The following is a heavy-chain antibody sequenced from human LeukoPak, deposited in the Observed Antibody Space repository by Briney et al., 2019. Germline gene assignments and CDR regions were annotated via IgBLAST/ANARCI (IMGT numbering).Heavy chain of an antibody. Sequence: SGPTLMKPTQTLTLTCTFSGFSLTTTGVGVGWIRQPPGKALEGLALIYWDDEKRYRPSLRTRLTITKDTSKSQVVLTMTNMDPVDTATYYCAHLYFYNSSGFSRAFDHWGQGTLVTVSS. J-gene: IGHJ4*02. V-gene: IGHV2-5*02. CDR2: IYWDDEK. D-gene: IGHD3-22*01. CDR3: AHLYFYNSSGFSRAFDH. CDR1: GFSLTTTGVG.